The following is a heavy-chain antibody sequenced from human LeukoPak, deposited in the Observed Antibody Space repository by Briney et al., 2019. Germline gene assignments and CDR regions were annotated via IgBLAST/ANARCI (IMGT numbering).Heavy chain of an antibody. CDR2: IIPIFGIA. Sequence: SVKVPCKASGGTFSSYDISWVRQAPGQGLEWMGRIIPIFGIANYAQKFQGRVTITPDKSTSTAYMELSSLRSEDTAVYYCAGSTGPNSHFDYWGQGTLVTVSS. CDR3: AGSTGPNSHFDY. CDR1: GGTFSSYD. D-gene: IGHD4/OR15-4a*01. J-gene: IGHJ4*02. V-gene: IGHV1-69*04.